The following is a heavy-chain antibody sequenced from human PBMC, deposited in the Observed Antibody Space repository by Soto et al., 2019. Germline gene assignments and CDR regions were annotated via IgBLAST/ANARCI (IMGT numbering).Heavy chain of an antibody. Sequence: AASVKVSCKASGGTFSSYAISWVRQAPGQGLEWMGGIIPIFGTANYAQKFQGRVTITADESTSTAYMELSSLRSEDTAVYYCARDSLIVGATWSFDYWGQGTLVTVSS. CDR2: IIPIFGTA. CDR3: ARDSLIVGATWSFDY. V-gene: IGHV1-69*13. D-gene: IGHD1-26*01. CDR1: GGTFSSYA. J-gene: IGHJ4*02.